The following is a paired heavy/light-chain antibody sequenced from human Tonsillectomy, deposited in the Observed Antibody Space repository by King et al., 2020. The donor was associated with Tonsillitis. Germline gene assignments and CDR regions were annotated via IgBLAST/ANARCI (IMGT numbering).Light chain of an antibody. J-gene: IGKJ1*01. Sequence: EIVLTQSPATLSLSPGERATLSCRASQSVSSYLAWYQQKPGQAPRLLIYDASNRATGIPARFSGSGSGTDFTLTISSLEPEDFAVYYCQQRSNWPTFGQGTKVEIK. CDR3: QQRSNWPT. CDR1: QSVSSY. CDR2: DAS. V-gene: IGKV3-11*01.
Heavy chain of an antibody. CDR2: IYHSGST. D-gene: IGHD3-3*02. V-gene: IGHV4-4*02. CDR3: ARAFLGVEGYYNAMDV. CDR1: GDSISSLNW. Sequence: QVQLQESGPGLVKPSGTLSLTCAVSGDSISSLNWWSWVRQPPGKGLEWIGEIYHSGSTNYNPSLKSRVTISVDKSKNQFSLKLTSVTAADTAVYYCARAFLGVEGYYNAMDVWGQGTTVTVSS. J-gene: IGHJ6*02.